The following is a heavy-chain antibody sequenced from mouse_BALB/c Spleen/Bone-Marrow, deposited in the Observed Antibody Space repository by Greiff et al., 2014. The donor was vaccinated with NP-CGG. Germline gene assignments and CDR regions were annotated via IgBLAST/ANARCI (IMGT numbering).Heavy chain of an antibody. CDR3: AREVGRGGYFDV. Sequence: VQLQQSGPELVMPGTSVKISCKASGYTFTNYYIRWLKQRPGQGLEWIGWIFPGDVDTNYNEKFKGKATLTADESSSTAYMQLSSLTSEDSAVYVCAREVGRGGYFDVWGAGTTVTVSS. J-gene: IGHJ1*01. CDR2: IFPGDVDT. CDR1: GYTFTNYY. D-gene: IGHD1-1*02. V-gene: IGHV1S56*01.